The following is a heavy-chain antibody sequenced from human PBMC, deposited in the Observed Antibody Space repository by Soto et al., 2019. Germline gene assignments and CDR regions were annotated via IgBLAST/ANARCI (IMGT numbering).Heavy chain of an antibody. V-gene: IGHV3-30*18. CDR3: AKDCHKWSHYSGMDV. J-gene: IGHJ6*02. D-gene: IGHD1-26*01. Sequence: PGGSLRLSCAASALTFSSYGMHWVRQAPGRGLEWVAVISYDGSNKYYADSVKGRFTISRDNSKNTLYLQMNSLRSQDMDVYYCAKDCHKWSHYSGMDVGGQETTVTVSS. CDR1: ALTFSSYG. CDR2: ISYDGSNK.